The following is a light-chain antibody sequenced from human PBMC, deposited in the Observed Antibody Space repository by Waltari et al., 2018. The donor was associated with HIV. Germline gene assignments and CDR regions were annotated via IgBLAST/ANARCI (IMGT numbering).Light chain of an antibody. CDR3: QQSYTTPHT. J-gene: IGKJ2*01. V-gene: IGKV1-39*01. CDR2: AAS. CDR1: QSINSY. Sequence: DIQMTQSPSSLSASVGDRVTITCRASQSINSYLNWYQQKPGKAPELLIYAASSLQSGVPSRLSASGSGTDFTLTISSLHPEDFATYYCQQSYTTPHTFGQGTKLEIK.